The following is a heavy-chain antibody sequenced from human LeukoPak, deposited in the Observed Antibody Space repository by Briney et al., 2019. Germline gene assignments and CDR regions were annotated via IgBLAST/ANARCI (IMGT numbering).Heavy chain of an antibody. V-gene: IGHV4-4*07. Sequence: SDTLSLTCSVSVRPICIYYGSGIRQPAGKGLVWMGRIYTSGSTNHNPSLKSRVTMSVDTSKNQFLRKLSSVTAADPAVYYCARVDSSGWRGYFLDYWGQGGQVTVSS. D-gene: IGHD6-19*01. J-gene: IGHJ4*02. CDR1: VRPICIYY. CDR3: ARVDSSGWRGYFLDY. CDR2: IYTSGST.